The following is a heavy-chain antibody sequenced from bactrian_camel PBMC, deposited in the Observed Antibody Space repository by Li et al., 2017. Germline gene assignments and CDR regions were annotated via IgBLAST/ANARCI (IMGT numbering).Heavy chain of an antibody. Sequence: VQLVESGGDLVQPGGSLTLSCVASGFTFSNYGISWVRQAPGKGLEWVSGIYSDGSREVYSSFVKGRFTISRDNAKKMLYLQLNSLKTEDTAMYYCANPNRLAPGGWHGMYEYNYWGQGTQVTVS. D-gene: IGHD7*01. CDR3: ANPNRLAPGGWHGMYEYNY. CDR2: IYSDGSR. V-gene: IGHV3S10*01. CDR1: GFTFSNYG. J-gene: IGHJ4*01.